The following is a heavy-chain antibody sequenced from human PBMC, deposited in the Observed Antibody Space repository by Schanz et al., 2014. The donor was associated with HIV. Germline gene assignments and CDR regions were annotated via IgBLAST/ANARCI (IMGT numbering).Heavy chain of an antibody. V-gene: IGHV4-34*01. CDR3: GRGTDDFPPDS. Sequence: QVQVQQTGAGLLKPSETLTLTCVVYGGSFSGHYWSWIRQSPGKGLEWIGEIYQSGGTDYSPSFKSQTTMSLDTSKNQVSLNLGFVTAADTAVYYCGRGTDDFPPDSWGQGTQVIVSS. CDR2: IYQSGGT. CDR1: GGSFSGHY. J-gene: IGHJ4*02. D-gene: IGHD3-3*01.